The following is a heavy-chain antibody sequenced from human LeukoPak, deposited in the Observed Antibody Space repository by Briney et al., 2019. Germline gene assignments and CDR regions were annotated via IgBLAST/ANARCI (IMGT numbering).Heavy chain of an antibody. CDR3: ARFETVAANWFEP. J-gene: IGHJ5*02. V-gene: IGHV3-21*01. CDR1: GVTFCRYS. CDR2: ISGSSTYI. D-gene: IGHD6-19*01. Sequence: GGSLRLSCAASGVTFCRYSMNWVRHAPGEGLEWVSSISGSSTYIIYADSVRGRFTISRDNAKNSLFLQMNTLRAEDTALYYCARFETVAANWFEPWGQGTLVTVSS.